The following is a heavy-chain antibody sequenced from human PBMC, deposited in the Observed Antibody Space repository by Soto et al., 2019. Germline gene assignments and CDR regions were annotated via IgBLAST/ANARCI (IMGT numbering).Heavy chain of an antibody. CDR1: GGSISSGDYY. CDR2: IYYSGST. CDR3: ATYGSGTYKPTTFEY. Sequence: QVQLQESGPGLVKPSQTLSLTCTVSGGSISSGDYYWRWIRQHPGKGLEWIGYIYYSGSTYYNPSLKSRVTISVHTSKNQFSLKLSSVTAADTAVYYCATYGSGTYKPTTFEYWGQGTLVTVSS. J-gene: IGHJ4*02. D-gene: IGHD3-10*01. V-gene: IGHV4-31*03.